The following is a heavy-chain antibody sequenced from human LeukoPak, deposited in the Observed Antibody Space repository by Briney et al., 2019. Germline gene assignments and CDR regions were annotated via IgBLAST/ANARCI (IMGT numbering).Heavy chain of an antibody. CDR3: ARHYSSGYELDVDY. CDR1: GDSIKTSSYY. CDR2: VYYSGST. Sequence: PSETLSLTCTVSGDSIKTSSYYWGWIRQPPGKGLEWIGSVYYSGSTYDNPSLKSRLTISVDTSKNQFSLNLSSVTAADTAVYFCARHYSSGYELDVDYWGQGTLVTVSS. J-gene: IGHJ4*02. V-gene: IGHV4-39*01. D-gene: IGHD3-22*01.